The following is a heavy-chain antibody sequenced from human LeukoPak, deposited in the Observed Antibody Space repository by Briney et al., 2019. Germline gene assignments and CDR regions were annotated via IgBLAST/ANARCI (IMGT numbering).Heavy chain of an antibody. CDR1: GFTFSSYG. D-gene: IGHD3-22*01. CDR3: AKDGSGYYFNWFDP. J-gene: IGHJ5*02. Sequence: GGSLRLSCAASGFTFSSYGMHWVRQAPGKGLEWVAVISYDGSNKYYADSVKGRFTISRDNSKNTLYLQMNSLRAEDTAVYYCAKDGSGYYFNWFDPWGQGTLVTVSS. CDR2: ISYDGSNK. V-gene: IGHV3-30*18.